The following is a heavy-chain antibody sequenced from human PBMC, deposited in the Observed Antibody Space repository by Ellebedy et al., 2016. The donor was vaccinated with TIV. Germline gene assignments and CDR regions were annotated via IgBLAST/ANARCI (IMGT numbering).Heavy chain of an antibody. CDR1: GFTLSNYW. Sequence: GGSLRLSCAVSGFTLSNYWMSWVRQAPGKGLEWVANIKEDGSERNEWESVKGRFTISRDNAKNTLYLQMNSRRAEETAVYYCARRSQHFDWLLGAALDIWGQGVMVTVSS. V-gene: IGHV3-7*01. CDR3: ARRSQHFDWLLGAALDI. J-gene: IGHJ3*02. D-gene: IGHD3-9*01. CDR2: IKEDGSER.